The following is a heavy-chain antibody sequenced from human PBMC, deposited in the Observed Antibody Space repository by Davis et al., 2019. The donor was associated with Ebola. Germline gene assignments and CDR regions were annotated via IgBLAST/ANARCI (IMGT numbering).Heavy chain of an antibody. J-gene: IGHJ6*02. CDR3: ARDSDYDFWSGQPYGMDV. CDR2: IKQDGSEK. D-gene: IGHD3-3*01. V-gene: IGHV3-7*01. CDR1: GFTFSSYW. Sequence: GESLKISCAASGFTFSSYWMSWVRQAPGKGLEWVANIKQDGSEKYYVDSVKGRFTISRDNSKNTLYLQMNSLRAEDTAVYYCARDSDYDFWSGQPYGMDVWGQGTTVTVSS.